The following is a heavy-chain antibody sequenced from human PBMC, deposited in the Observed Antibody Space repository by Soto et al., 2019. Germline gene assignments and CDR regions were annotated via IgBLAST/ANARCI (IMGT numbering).Heavy chain of an antibody. CDR3: ARSVEGHFDY. CDR1: GFKFSIYS. CDR2: ITSDTKTI. V-gene: IGHV3-48*02. Sequence: EVQLVESGGALVQPGGSLRLSCAASGFKFSIYSMNWVRQAPGKGLEWSAYITSDTKTIKYADSVKGRITISRDNAKNSVYLQMNSLSDEDTAVYYCARSVEGHFDYWGQGTVVTVSS. J-gene: IGHJ4*02. D-gene: IGHD6-19*01.